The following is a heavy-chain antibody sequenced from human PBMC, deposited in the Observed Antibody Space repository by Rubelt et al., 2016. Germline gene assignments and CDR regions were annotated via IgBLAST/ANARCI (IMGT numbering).Heavy chain of an antibody. D-gene: IGHD2-15*01. V-gene: IGHV3-66*01. CDR1: GFTVSNSY. CDR3: AREAPRGGSQFFDC. CDR2: IYSDGSP. J-gene: IGHJ4*02. Sequence: EVQLVESGGSLVQPGGSLRLSCAASGFTVSNSYMNWVRQAPGKGLGWVSLIYSDGSPYYAEPVKGRFTLSRDNSKNNLYREKNSLRAEDTAVYYCAREAPRGGSQFFDCWGQGTQVTVSS.